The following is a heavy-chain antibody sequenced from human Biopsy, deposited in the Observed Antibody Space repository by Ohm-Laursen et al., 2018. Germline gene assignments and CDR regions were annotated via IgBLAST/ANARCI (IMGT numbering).Heavy chain of an antibody. V-gene: IGHV4-59*01. CDR2: VYNGGNT. D-gene: IGHD3-3*01. Sequence: TLSLTCSVSGGSIISYYWTWIRQPPGKGLEWIGHVYNGGNTNSNPSLKSRVTISKDTSKNQFSPQVNSVTAADTAVYYCARTPRDSFWSGSYKRGLWFDPWGQGTLVIVSS. CDR1: GGSIISYY. J-gene: IGHJ5*02. CDR3: ARTPRDSFWSGSYKRGLWFDP.